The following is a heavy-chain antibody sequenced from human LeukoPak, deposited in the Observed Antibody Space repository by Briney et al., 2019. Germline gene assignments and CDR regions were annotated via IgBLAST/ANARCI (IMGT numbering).Heavy chain of an antibody. J-gene: IGHJ3*02. CDR2: IIPIFGTA. D-gene: IGHD1-14*01. Sequence: GASVKVSCKASGGTFSSYAISWVRQAPGQGLEWMGRIIPIFGTANYAQKFRGRVTITTDESTSTAYMELSSLRSEDTAVYYCARVPELDAFDIWGQGTMVTVSS. CDR1: GGTFSSYA. V-gene: IGHV1-69*05. CDR3: ARVPELDAFDI.